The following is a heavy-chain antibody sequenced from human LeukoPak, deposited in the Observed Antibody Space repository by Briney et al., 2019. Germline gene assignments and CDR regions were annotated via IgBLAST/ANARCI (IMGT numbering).Heavy chain of an antibody. Sequence: PGGSLRLSXAASGFTFSSYAMSWVRQAPGKGLEWVSAISGSGGSTYYADSVKGRFTISRDNSKNTLYLQMNSLRAEDTAVYYCAKDLGVLTTTPDYWGQGTLVTVSS. J-gene: IGHJ4*02. CDR3: AKDLGVLTTTPDY. CDR1: GFTFSSYA. V-gene: IGHV3-23*01. CDR2: ISGSGGST. D-gene: IGHD3-9*01.